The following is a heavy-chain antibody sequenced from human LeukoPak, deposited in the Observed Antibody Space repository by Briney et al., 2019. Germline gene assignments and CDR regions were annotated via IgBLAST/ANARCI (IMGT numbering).Heavy chain of an antibody. J-gene: IGHJ4*02. D-gene: IGHD5-12*01. CDR2: IYPRDSDT. CDR3: ARLSYSGYDSFYLRSIDY. V-gene: IGHV5-51*01. CDR1: GYSFPTYW. Sequence: GESLKISRKGSGYSFPTYWIGWVRQMPGKGLEWMGIIYPRDSDTRYSPSFQGQVTISADRSISTAYLQWSSLKASDTAMYYRARLSYSGYDSFYLRSIDYWGQGTLVTVSS.